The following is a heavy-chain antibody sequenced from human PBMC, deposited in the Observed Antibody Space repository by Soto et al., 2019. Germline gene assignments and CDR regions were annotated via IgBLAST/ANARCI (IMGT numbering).Heavy chain of an antibody. J-gene: IGHJ4*02. CDR3: SKDRSDIVLMVYARAAFDY. V-gene: IGHV3-23*01. D-gene: IGHD2-8*01. CDR1: GFTFSSYA. CDR2: ISGSGGST. Sequence: GGSLRLSCAASGFTFSSYAMSWVRQAPGKGLEWVSAISGSGGSTYYADSVKGRFTISRDNSKNTLYLQMNSLRAEDTAVYYCSKDRSDIVLMVYARAAFDYWGQGTLVTVSS.